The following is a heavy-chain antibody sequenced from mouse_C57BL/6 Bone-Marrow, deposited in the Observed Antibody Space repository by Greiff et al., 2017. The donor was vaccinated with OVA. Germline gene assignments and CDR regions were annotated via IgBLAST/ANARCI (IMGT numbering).Heavy chain of an antibody. J-gene: IGHJ2*01. V-gene: IGHV1-81*01. Sequence: QVQLQQSGAELARPGASVKLSCKASGYTFTSYGISWVKQRTGQGLEWIGEIYPRSGNTYYNEKFKGKAKLTDDKSSSTTYMGLRSLTSEDSAVYFRARAGTLFDFWGQGTTLTVSS. CDR1: GYTFTSYG. CDR3: ARAGTLFDF. CDR2: IYPRSGNT. D-gene: IGHD3-3*01.